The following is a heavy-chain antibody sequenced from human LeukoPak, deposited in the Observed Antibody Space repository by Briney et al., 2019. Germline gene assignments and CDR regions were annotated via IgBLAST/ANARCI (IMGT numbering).Heavy chain of an antibody. CDR3: ARARTKYYDFWSDPLEAFDI. J-gene: IGHJ3*02. CDR1: GYTFTGYY. V-gene: IGHV1-2*02. Sequence: ASVKVSCKASGYTFTGYYMHWVRQAPGQGLEWMGWINPNSGGTNYAQKFQGRVTMTRDTSISTAYMELSRLRSDDTAVYYCARARTKYYDFWSDPLEAFDIWGQGTMVTVSS. D-gene: IGHD3-3*01. CDR2: INPNSGGT.